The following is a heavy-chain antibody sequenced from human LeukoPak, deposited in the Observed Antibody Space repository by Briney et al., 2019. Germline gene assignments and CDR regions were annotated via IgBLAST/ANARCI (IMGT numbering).Heavy chain of an antibody. V-gene: IGHV4-31*03. CDR3: ARGFEKDAFDI. Sequence: SETLSLTCTVSGGSISSGGYYWSWIRQHPGKGLEWIGYIYYSGSTYLNPSLKSRVTISVDTSKNQFSLKLSSVTAADTAVYYCARGFEKDAFDIWGQGTMVTVSS. CDR1: GGSISSGGYY. J-gene: IGHJ3*02. CDR2: IYYSGST.